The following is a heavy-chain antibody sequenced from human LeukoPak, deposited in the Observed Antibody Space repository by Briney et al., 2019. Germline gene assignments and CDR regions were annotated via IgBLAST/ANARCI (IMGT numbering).Heavy chain of an antibody. CDR1: GGSISSSSYY. CDR2: IYYSGST. D-gene: IGHD5-18*01. Sequence: PSETLSLTCTVSGGSISSSSYYWGWLRQPPGKGLEWIGSIYYSGSTYYNPSLKSRVTISVDTSKNQFSLKLSSVTAADTAVYYCTRAQATFHTAMVPFLNYYYYYGMDVWGQGTTVTVSS. V-gene: IGHV4-39*01. CDR3: TRAQATFHTAMVPFLNYYYYYGMDV. J-gene: IGHJ6*02.